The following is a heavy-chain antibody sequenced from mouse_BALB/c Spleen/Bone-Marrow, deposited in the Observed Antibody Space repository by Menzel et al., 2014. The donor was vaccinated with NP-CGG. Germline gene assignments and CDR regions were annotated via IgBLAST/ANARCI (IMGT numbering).Heavy chain of an antibody. CDR3: ARSGRYYFDY. J-gene: IGHJ2*01. Sequence: VQLQQSGTVLARPGASVKMSCKASGYTFTSYWMHWVKQRPGQGLEWNGAIYPGNSDTSYNQKFKGKAKLTAVTSTSTAYRELSRLTNEDSAVYYCARSGRYYFDYWGQGPTLTVSS. V-gene: IGHV1-5*01. D-gene: IGHD3-1*01. CDR2: IYPGNSDT. CDR1: GYTFTSYW.